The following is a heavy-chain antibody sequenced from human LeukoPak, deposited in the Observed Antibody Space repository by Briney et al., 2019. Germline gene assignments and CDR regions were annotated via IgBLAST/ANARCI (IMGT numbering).Heavy chain of an antibody. Sequence: PGGSLRLSSPASGFSFNDYDMHWVRQGKGKGLDWVSYISGSSGTIHYADSVRGRFTISRDNVKKSLYLYMNNLRAEDTAVYYCVGFGAYGGLWGQGTVVTVSP. J-gene: IGHJ4*02. CDR2: ISGSSGTI. CDR1: GFSFNDYD. D-gene: IGHD4-23*01. CDR3: VGFGAYGGL. V-gene: IGHV3-48*01.